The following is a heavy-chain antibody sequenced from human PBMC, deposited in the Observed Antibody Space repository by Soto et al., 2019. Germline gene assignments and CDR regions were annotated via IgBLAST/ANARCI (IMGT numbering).Heavy chain of an antibody. CDR3: SSYSRWRIDY. J-gene: IGHJ4*02. Sequence: SETLSLTCAVYGGSFSGYYWSWIRQPPGKGLEWIGEINHSGSTNYNPSLKSRVTISVDKSKNQFSLNLNSMTAADTAVYYCSSYSRWRIDYRAQRAFVPVSS. CDR2: INHSGST. D-gene: IGHD5-18*01. V-gene: IGHV4-34*01. CDR1: GGSFSGYY.